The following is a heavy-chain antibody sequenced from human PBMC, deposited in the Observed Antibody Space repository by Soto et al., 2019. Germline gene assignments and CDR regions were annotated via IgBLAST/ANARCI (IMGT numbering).Heavy chain of an antibody. CDR3: ARGAYSYGSGSPTHFDY. V-gene: IGHV1-46*01. D-gene: IGHD3-10*01. Sequence: ASVKVSCKASGYTFTSYYMHWVRQAPGQGLEWMGIINPSGGSTSYAQKFQGRVTITADESTSTAYMELSSLRSEDTAVYYCARGAYSYGSGSPTHFDYWGQGTLVTVSS. CDR2: INPSGGST. CDR1: GYTFTSYY. J-gene: IGHJ4*02.